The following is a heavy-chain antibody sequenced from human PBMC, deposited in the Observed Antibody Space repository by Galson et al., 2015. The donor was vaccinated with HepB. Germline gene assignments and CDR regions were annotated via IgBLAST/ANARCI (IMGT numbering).Heavy chain of an antibody. Sequence: SLRLSCAASGFTFSAETMNWVRQAPGKGLEWVSYISRSSSFIYYADSVKGRFTISRDDAKNSLYLQMNSLRDDDTAVYYCARSAILNDYYYCGLDVWGQGTTVTVSS. CDR3: ARSAILNDYYYCGLDV. CDR1: GFTFSAET. CDR2: ISRSSSFI. V-gene: IGHV3-48*02. J-gene: IGHJ6*02.